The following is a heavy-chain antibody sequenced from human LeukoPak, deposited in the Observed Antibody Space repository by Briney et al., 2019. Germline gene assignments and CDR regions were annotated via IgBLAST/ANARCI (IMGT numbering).Heavy chain of an antibody. V-gene: IGHV3-21*01. CDR3: AREYDGAFDY. CDR1: GFTFSSFS. Sequence: GGSLRLSCAASGFTFSSFSMNWVRQAPPKGLEWVSCVSSTTTYIYYADSVKGRFTISRDNAKNSLYLQMNSLRAEDTAVYYCAREYDGAFDYWGQGTLVTVSS. D-gene: IGHD3-16*01. J-gene: IGHJ4*02. CDR2: VSSTTTYI.